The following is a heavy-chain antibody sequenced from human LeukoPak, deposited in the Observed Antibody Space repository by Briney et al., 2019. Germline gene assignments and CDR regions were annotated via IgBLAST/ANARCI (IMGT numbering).Heavy chain of an antibody. CDR3: AGGYCSGGSCYSGVFDY. J-gene: IGHJ4*02. V-gene: IGHV4-30-2*01. CDR2: IYHSGST. D-gene: IGHD2-15*01. CDR1: GGSISSGGYS. Sequence: PSRTLSLTCAVSGGSISSGGYSWSWIRQPPGKGLEWIGYIYHSGSTYYNPSLKSRVTISVDRSKNQFSLKLSSVTAADTAVYYCAGGYCSGGSCYSGVFDYWGQGTLVTVSS.